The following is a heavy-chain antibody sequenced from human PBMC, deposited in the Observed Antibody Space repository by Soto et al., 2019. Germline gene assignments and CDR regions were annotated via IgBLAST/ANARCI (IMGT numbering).Heavy chain of an antibody. V-gene: IGHV4-31*03. Sequence: NPSETLSLTCTVSGGSISSGGYYWSWIRQHPGKGLEWIGYIYYSGSTYYNPSLKSRVTISVDTSKNQFSLKLSSVTAADTAVYYCARVPRPHIRTWGPAAIRDYYYYYGMDVWGQGTTVTVSS. CDR3: ARVPRPHIRTWGPAAIRDYYYYYGMDV. CDR2: IYYSGST. J-gene: IGHJ6*02. CDR1: GGSISSGGYY. D-gene: IGHD2-2*02.